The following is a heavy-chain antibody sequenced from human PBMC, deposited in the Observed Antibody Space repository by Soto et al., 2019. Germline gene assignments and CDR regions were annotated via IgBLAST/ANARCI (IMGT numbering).Heavy chain of an antibody. V-gene: IGHV3-23*01. CDR1: GFTFSSYA. CDR2: ISGRGGGT. Sequence: EVQLLESGGGLVQPGGSLRLSCAASGFTFSSYAMSWVRQAPGKGLEWISSISGRGGGTDFEDSGKGRLATSRDNSKKTPHLQMNSLRAEDTAVYYCAKDRRYDYIWGSWNYWGQGTLVTVSS. D-gene: IGHD3-16*01. J-gene: IGHJ4*02. CDR3: AKDRRYDYIWGSWNY.